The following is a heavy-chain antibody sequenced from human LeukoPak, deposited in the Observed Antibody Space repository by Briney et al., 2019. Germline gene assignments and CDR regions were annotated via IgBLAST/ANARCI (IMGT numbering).Heavy chain of an antibody. V-gene: IGHV1-2*02. Sequence: SLKVSCKASVYTFTGYYMHWVRQAPGQALEWVGWINTNSGGTYYAQNFQVRVTMTRDTSISTAYMELGRLRSDDTAVYSCARGPWLADYWGQGTLATVSS. CDR1: VYTFTGYY. J-gene: IGHJ4*02. CDR2: INTNSGGT. D-gene: IGHD6-19*01. CDR3: ARGPWLADY.